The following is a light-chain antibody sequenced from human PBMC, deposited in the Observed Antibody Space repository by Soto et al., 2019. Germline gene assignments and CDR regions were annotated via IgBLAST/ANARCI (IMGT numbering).Light chain of an antibody. CDR3: ASYAGTKLFV. CDR2: EVT. V-gene: IGLV2-8*01. J-gene: IGLJ1*01. CDR1: SSDVGFYNF. Sequence: QSALTQPPSASGSPGQSLTISCTGTSSDVGFYNFVSWYQQRPGKAPKLVFYEVTKRPSGVPDRFSGSKSGSTASLTVSGLQADDEAEYYCASYAGTKLFVFGSGTKVTVL.